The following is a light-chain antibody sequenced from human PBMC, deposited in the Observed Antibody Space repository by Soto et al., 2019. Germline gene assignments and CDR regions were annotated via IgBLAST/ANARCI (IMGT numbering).Light chain of an antibody. CDR1: QSISSS. CDR2: DAS. CDR3: QQYNYFYT. V-gene: IGKV1-5*01. J-gene: IGKJ2*01. Sequence: DIQMTQSPSTLSASVGDRVTITCRASQSISSSLAWYQQKLGKAPKVLMFDASSLASGVPSRVSGSGSGTEFTLTISSLQPDDVATYYCQQYNYFYTVGQGTKLEIK.